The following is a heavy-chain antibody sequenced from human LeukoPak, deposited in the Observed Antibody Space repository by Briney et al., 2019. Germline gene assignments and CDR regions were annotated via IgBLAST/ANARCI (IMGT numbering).Heavy chain of an antibody. CDR1: RFTFSDYW. J-gene: IGHJ4*02. CDR3: YIPYYDTSAYKGY. Sequence: GGSLRLSCAASRFTFSDYWMSWVRQAPGKGLEWVSAISGSGGSTYYADSVKGRFTISRDNSKNTLYLQMNSLRAEDTAVYYCYIPYYDTSAYKGYWGQGTLVTVSS. D-gene: IGHD3-22*01. V-gene: IGHV3-23*01. CDR2: ISGSGGST.